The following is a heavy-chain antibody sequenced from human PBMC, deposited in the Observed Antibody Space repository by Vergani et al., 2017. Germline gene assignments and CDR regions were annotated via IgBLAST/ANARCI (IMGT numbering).Heavy chain of an antibody. D-gene: IGHD2-15*01. V-gene: IGHV4-34*01. Sequence: QVQLQQWGAGLLKPSETLSLTCAVYGGSFSGYYWSWIRQPPGKGLEWIGEINHSGSTNYNPSLKSRVTISVDTAKNKFSLKLSSVTAADTAVDYCARRSAPGRVAAPSRYGMDVWGQGTTVTVSS. CDR1: GGSFSGYY. CDR3: ARRSAPGRVAAPSRYGMDV. J-gene: IGHJ6*02. CDR2: INHSGST.